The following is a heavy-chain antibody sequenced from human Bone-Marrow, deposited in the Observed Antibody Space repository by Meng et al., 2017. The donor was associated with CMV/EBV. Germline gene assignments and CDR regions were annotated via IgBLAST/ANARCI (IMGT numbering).Heavy chain of an antibody. CDR2: ICCSGTT. CDR1: CGSISSSGHY. Sequence: VSCGSISSSGHYWSFLHAPPGKSLGWVGYICCSGTTYYAPSLQSRLSISVDTSENQFSLHLNSVTAADTAIYYCAGTISTNCCTFDYWGQGILVTVSS. V-gene: IGHV4-31*02. D-gene: IGHD2-2*01. CDR3: AGTISTNCCTFDY. J-gene: IGHJ4*02.